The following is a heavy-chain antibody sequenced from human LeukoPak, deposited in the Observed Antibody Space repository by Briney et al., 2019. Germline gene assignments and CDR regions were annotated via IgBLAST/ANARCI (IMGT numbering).Heavy chain of an antibody. Sequence: SETLSLTCTVSGGSISSYYWSWLRQPPGKGLEWIGYIHYSGTTNYNPSLKSRVTISVDTSKNQFPLKLSSVTAADTAVYYCARVPQPNIWFGELGYWGQGTLVTVSS. J-gene: IGHJ4*02. CDR2: IHYSGTT. V-gene: IGHV4-59*01. CDR1: GGSISSYY. D-gene: IGHD3-10*01. CDR3: ARVPQPNIWFGELGY.